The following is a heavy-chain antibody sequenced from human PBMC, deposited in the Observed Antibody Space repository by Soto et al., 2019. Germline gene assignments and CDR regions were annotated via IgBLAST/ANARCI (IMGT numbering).Heavy chain of an antibody. V-gene: IGHV4-39*01. CDR2: IYYSGST. CDR3: ARRNLYDSSGYLYFDY. CDR1: GGSISSSSYY. J-gene: IGHJ4*02. D-gene: IGHD3-22*01. Sequence: SETLSLTCTVSGGSISSSSYYWXWIRQPPGKGLEWIGSIYYSGSTYYNPSLKSRVTISVDTSKNQFSLKLSSVTAADTAVYYCARRNLYDSSGYLYFDYWGQGTLVTVS.